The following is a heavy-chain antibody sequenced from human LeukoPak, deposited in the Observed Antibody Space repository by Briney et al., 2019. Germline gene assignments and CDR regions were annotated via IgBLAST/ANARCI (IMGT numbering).Heavy chain of an antibody. Sequence: SETLSLTCAVYGGSFSGYYWSWIRQPPGKGLEWIGEINHSGSTNYNPSLKNRVTISVDTSKNQFSLKLSSVTAADTAVYYCASAYGSGSHPLDYWGQGTLVTVSS. J-gene: IGHJ4*02. CDR2: INHSGST. D-gene: IGHD3-10*01. CDR1: GGSFSGYY. V-gene: IGHV4-34*01. CDR3: ASAYGSGSHPLDY.